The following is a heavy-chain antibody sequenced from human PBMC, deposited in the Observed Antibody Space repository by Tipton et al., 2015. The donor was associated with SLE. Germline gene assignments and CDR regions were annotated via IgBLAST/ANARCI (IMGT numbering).Heavy chain of an antibody. D-gene: IGHD3-16*01. Sequence: SLRLSCAASGFTFSSYSMNWVRQAPGKGLEWGSSISSSSSYIYYADSVKGRFTISRDNAKNSLYLQMNSLRAEDTAVYYCARDMGELVHAFDIWGQGTMVTVSS. J-gene: IGHJ3*02. CDR1: GFTFSSYS. CDR3: ARDMGELVHAFDI. CDR2: ISSSSSYI. V-gene: IGHV3-21*03.